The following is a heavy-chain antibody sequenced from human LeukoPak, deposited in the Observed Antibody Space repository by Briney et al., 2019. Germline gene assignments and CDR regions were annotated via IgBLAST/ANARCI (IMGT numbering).Heavy chain of an antibody. CDR2: IIPIFGTA. CDR1: GGTFSSYA. CDR3: ARAGYSSGWYSVGNYYYYGMDV. J-gene: IGHJ6*02. Sequence: GASVKVSCKASGGTFSSYAISWVRQAPGQGLEWMGGIIPIFGTANYAQKFQGRVTITADESTSTAYMELSSLRSEDTAVYYCARAGYSSGWYSVGNYYYYGMDVWGQGTTVTVSS. D-gene: IGHD6-19*01. V-gene: IGHV1-69*13.